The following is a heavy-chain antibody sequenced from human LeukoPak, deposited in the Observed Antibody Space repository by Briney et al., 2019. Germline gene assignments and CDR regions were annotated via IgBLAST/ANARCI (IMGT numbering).Heavy chain of an antibody. CDR3: ARAPTLDIVVVPAAADTDRHEYYFDY. V-gene: IGHV4-34*01. J-gene: IGHJ4*02. Sequence: SETLSLTCAVYGGSFSGYYWSWIRQPPGKGLEWIGEINHSGSTNYNPSLKSRVTISVDTSKNQFSLKLSSVTAADTAVYYCARAPTLDIVVVPAAADTDRHEYYFDYWVQGTLVTVSS. CDR1: GGSFSGYY. D-gene: IGHD2-2*01. CDR2: INHSGST.